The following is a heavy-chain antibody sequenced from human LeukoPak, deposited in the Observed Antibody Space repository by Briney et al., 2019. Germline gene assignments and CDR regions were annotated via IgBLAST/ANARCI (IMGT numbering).Heavy chain of an antibody. CDR1: GFTFSNYA. J-gene: IGHJ4*02. CDR2: ISDSGRST. Sequence: SGGSLRLSCAASGFTFSNYAMGWVRQAPGEGPEWVSAISDSGRSTYYADSVKGRFTISRDNSKSAVYLQMNSLRAEDTAIYYCARDAPGNSHTLDYWGQGTLVTVSS. V-gene: IGHV3-23*01. D-gene: IGHD4-23*01. CDR3: ARDAPGNSHTLDY.